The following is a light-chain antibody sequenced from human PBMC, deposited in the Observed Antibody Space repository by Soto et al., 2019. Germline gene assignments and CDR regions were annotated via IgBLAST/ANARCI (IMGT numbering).Light chain of an antibody. CDR1: QSVSRD. V-gene: IGKV3-11*01. CDR3: QQYGSSPFT. J-gene: IGKJ3*01. Sequence: DIVLTQSPATLSLSPGERATLSCRASQSVSRDFAWYQQKPGQAPRLLIYDASNRATGIPARFSGSGSGTDFTLTINSLQPEDFAVYYCQQYGSSPFTFGPGTKVDIK. CDR2: DAS.